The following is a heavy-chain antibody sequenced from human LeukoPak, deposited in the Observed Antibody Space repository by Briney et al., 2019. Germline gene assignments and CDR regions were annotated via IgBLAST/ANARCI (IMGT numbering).Heavy chain of an antibody. CDR2: ISYDGSNR. CDR1: GFTFSNYA. CDR3: ARGGDYGSGSFRWRHFDY. D-gene: IGHD3-10*01. Sequence: QPGGSLRLSCAASGFTFSNYALHWVRQAPGKGPEWVALISYDGSNRDYADSVKGRFTISRDNSKNTLYLQMNSLRTEDTAVYYCARGGDYGSGSFRWRHFDYWGQGTLVTVSS. V-gene: IGHV3-30-3*01. J-gene: IGHJ4*02.